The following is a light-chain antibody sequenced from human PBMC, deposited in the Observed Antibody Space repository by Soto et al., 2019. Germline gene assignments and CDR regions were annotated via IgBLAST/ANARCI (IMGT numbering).Light chain of an antibody. V-gene: IGLV1-47*01. CDR3: AVGDESLRGRV. CDR2: RND. J-gene: IGLJ3*02. Sequence: QSVRTQPPSSSGTPGQRVTISCSGSSSNIGTNYFFLYQQLPVTAPKLLIYRNDERPSGVPDRIAGSKSGTSASLAISGLRSSDEAVYHCAVGDESLRGRVFGGGTQLTV. CDR1: SSNIGTNY.